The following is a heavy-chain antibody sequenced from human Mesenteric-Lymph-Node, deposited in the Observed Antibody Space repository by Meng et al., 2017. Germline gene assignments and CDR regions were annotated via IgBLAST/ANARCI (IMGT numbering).Heavy chain of an antibody. V-gene: IGHV4-4*02. D-gene: IGHD6-13*01. CDR1: GGSISSINW. J-gene: IGHJ5*02. CDR2: IYHSGST. CDR3: ARVAAAGNEWFDP. Sequence: QVQLQGPGPGLVKPSGPLSLTCAVSGGSISSINWWTWVRQPPGKGLEWIGEIYHSGSTNYNPSLKSRVTISVDKSKNQFSLKLSSVTAADTAVYYCARVAAAGNEWFDPWGQGTLVTVSS.